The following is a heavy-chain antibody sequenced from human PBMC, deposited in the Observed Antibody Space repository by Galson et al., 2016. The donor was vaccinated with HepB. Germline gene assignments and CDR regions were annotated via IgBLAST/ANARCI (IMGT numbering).Heavy chain of an antibody. CDR2: GYGGGGST. CDR3: ARPLPNVGYSMDV. J-gene: IGHJ6*02. Sequence: SLRLSCAASGFTFSSYAMTWVRQAPGKGLEWVSAGYGGGGSTTYADSVKGRFPNSRHNSKNTLYLQMNSLRTEDTAVYYCARPLPNVGYSMDVWGQGTTVTVSS. CDR1: GFTFSSYA. V-gene: IGHV3-23*01. D-gene: IGHD1-14*01.